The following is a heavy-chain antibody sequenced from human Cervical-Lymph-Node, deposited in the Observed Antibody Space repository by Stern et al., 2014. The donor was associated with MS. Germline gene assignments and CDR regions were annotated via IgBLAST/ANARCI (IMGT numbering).Heavy chain of an antibody. CDR3: ARGELKEGLVRGMDV. Sequence: VHLVESGAEVKKPGSSVKVSCKASGGTFSSYAISWVRQAPGQGLEWMGGIIPIFGTANYAQKFQGRVTITADESTITAYMELSSLRPEDTAVYYCARGELKEGLVRGMDVWGQGTTVTVSS. D-gene: IGHD1-26*01. J-gene: IGHJ6*02. CDR1: GGTFSSYA. V-gene: IGHV1-69*01. CDR2: IIPIFGTA.